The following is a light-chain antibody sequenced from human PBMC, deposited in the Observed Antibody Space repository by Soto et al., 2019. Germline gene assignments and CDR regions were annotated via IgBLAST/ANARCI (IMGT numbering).Light chain of an antibody. J-gene: IGLJ2*01. Sequence: QSVLTQPASVSGSPGQPITISCTGSNSDVGSYDLVSWYQQHPGKAPKLIIYEASKRPSGVSNRFSGSKSGNTASLSISGLLAEDEADYYCCSYAGSTSVIFGGGTKLTVL. CDR3: CSYAGSTSVI. CDR1: NSDVGSYDL. CDR2: EAS. V-gene: IGLV2-23*01.